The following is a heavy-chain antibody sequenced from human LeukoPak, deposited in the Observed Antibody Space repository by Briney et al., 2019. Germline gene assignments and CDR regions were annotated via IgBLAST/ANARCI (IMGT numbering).Heavy chain of an antibody. Sequence: ASVKVSCKASGYTFTSYGISWVRQAPGQGLEWMGWISAYNGNTNYAQKLQGRVTMTTDTSTSTAYMELRSLRSDDTAVYYCAREQYYDFWSGPDVWPNFDYWGQGTLVTVSS. CDR3: AREQYYDFWSGPDVWPNFDY. D-gene: IGHD3-3*01. CDR1: GYTFTSYG. CDR2: ISAYNGNT. J-gene: IGHJ4*02. V-gene: IGHV1-18*01.